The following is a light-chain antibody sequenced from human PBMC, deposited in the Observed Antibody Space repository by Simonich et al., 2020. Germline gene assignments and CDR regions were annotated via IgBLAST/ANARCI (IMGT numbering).Light chain of an antibody. CDR1: QSLVHSDGNTY. CDR3: MQGTHWPPFT. J-gene: IGKJ3*01. V-gene: IGKV2-30*02. Sequence: DVVMTQSPLSLPVTLGQPASISCRSRQSLVHSDGNTYLNWFQQSPGQSPRRLIYKVSNRDSGVPDRFSGSGSGTDFTLKISRVEAEDVGVYYCMQGTHWPPFTFGPGTKVDIK. CDR2: KVS.